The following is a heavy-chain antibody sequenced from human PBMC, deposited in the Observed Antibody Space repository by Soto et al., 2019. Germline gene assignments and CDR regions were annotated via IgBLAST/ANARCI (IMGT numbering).Heavy chain of an antibody. Sequence: SETLSLTCTVSGGSVSSGSYYWSWIRQPPGKGLEWIGYIYYSGSTNYNPSLKSRVTISVDTSKNQFSLKLSSVTAADTAVYYCARDLTVPGNYYYYYGIDVWGQGTTVTVSS. J-gene: IGHJ6*02. D-gene: IGHD6-19*01. CDR2: IYYSGST. CDR3: ARDLTVPGNYYYYYGIDV. CDR1: GGSVSSGSYY. V-gene: IGHV4-61*01.